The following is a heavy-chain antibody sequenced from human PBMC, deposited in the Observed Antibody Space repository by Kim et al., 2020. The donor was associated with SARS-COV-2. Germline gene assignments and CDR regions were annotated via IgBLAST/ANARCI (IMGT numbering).Heavy chain of an antibody. CDR1: GFTFSSYG. V-gene: IGHV3-30*18. D-gene: IGHD3-9*01. CDR2: ISYDGSNK. J-gene: IGHJ4*02. CDR3: AKDLGLFHYDILTGYYPDY. Sequence: GGSLRLSCAASGFTFSSYGMHWVRQAPGKGLEWVAVISYDGSNKYYADSVKGRFTISRDNSKNTLYLQMNSLRAEDTAVYYCAKDLGLFHYDILTGYYPDYWGQGTLVTVSS.